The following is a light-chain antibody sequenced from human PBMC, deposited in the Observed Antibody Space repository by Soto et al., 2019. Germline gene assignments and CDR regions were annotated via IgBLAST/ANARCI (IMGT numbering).Light chain of an antibody. CDR2: ATS. J-gene: IGKJ4*01. V-gene: IGKV1-12*01. Sequence: DIQMTQFPSSVSASVGDRVTITCRASQPLGAWLAWYQQKPGKAPKLLIYATSTLESGVPPRFSGSGSGTEFTLTISSLQPEDFATYYCQQADIFQLTFGGGTRVEIK. CDR1: QPLGAW. CDR3: QQADIFQLT.